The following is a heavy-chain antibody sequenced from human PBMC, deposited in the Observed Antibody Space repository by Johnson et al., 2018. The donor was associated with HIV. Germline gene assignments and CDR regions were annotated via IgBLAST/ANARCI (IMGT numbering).Heavy chain of an antibody. J-gene: IGHJ3*02. CDR1: GFTFSSYG. CDR2: ISYDGSNK. CDR3: ARDNCRSCFAYDAFDI. V-gene: IGHV3-30*03. Sequence: QVQLVESGGGVVQPGRSLRLSCAASGFTFSSYGMHWARQAPGKGLEWVATISYDGSNKYYADSVKGRFNISRDKSKNTLYLQMNSLRAEDTAVYYCARDNCRSCFAYDAFDIWGQGTMVTVSS. D-gene: IGHD6-13*01.